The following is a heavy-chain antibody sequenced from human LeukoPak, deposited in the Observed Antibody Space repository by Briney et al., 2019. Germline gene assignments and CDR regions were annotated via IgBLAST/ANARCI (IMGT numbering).Heavy chain of an antibody. J-gene: IGHJ4*02. CDR2: ISGSGGST. Sequence: PGGSLRLSCAASGFTFDDYAMSWVRQAPGKGLEWVSAISGSGGSTYYADSVKGRFTISRDNSKNTLYLQMNSLRAEDTAVYYCATNDFWSGPLSPYWGQGTLVTVSS. CDR3: ATNDFWSGPLSPY. D-gene: IGHD3-3*01. V-gene: IGHV3-23*01. CDR1: GFTFDDYA.